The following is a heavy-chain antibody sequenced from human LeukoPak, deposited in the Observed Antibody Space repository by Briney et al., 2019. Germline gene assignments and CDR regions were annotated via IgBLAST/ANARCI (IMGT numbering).Heavy chain of an antibody. Sequence: SRTLSLTCTVSGASLVNTDFYWGWIRQPPGKGLQGLGNIYYSASTYYNPHLSSRVTMSVDTSKTQLSLKITSVTAADTAVYYCARLTKGRYFDYIFDYWGQGTLFTVST. D-gene: IGHD3-9*01. V-gene: IGHV4-39*01. J-gene: IGHJ4*02. CDR2: IYYSAST. CDR3: ARLTKGRYFDYIFDY. CDR1: GASLVNTDFY.